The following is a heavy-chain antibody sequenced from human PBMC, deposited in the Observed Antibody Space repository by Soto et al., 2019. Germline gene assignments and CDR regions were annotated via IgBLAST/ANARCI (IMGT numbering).Heavy chain of an antibody. CDR3: ARAGGLGAVAVDY. CDR2: IYHSGST. Sequence: QLQLQESGSGLVKPSQTLSLTCAVSGGSISSGGYSWSWIRQPPGKGLEWIGYIYHSGSTYYNPSLRSRVTISVDRSKNQLSLKLSCVTAADTAVYYCARAGGLGAVAVDYWGQGTLVTVSS. J-gene: IGHJ4*02. CDR1: GGSISSGGYS. D-gene: IGHD6-19*01. V-gene: IGHV4-30-2*01.